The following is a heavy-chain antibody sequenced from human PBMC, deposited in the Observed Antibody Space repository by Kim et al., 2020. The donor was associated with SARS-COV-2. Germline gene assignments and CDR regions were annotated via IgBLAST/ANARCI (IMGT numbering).Heavy chain of an antibody. V-gene: IGHV3-23*01. CDR3: AKTLGGRYCSGGSCYTWYDAFDI. CDR2: ISGSGGST. Sequence: GGSLRLSCAASGFTFSSYAMSWVRQAPGKGLEWVSAISGSGGSTYYADSVKGRFTISRDNSKNTLYLQMNSLRAEDTAVYYCAKTLGGRYCSGGSCYTWYDAFDIWGQGTMVTVSS. CDR1: GFTFSSYA. D-gene: IGHD2-15*01. J-gene: IGHJ3*02.